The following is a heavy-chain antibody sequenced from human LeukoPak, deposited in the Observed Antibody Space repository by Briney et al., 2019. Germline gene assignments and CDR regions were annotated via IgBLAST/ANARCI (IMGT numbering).Heavy chain of an antibody. CDR2: MNPNSGNT. D-gene: IGHD3-10*01. V-gene: IGHV1-8*01. Sequence: GASVKVSCKASGYTFTSYDINWVRQATGQGLEWMGWMNPNSGNTGYAQKFQGRVTMTRNTSISTAYMELSSLRSEDTAVYYCARESGFGDLFPYCMDVWGQGTTVTVSS. CDR3: ARESGFGDLFPYCMDV. CDR1: GYTFTSYD. J-gene: IGHJ6*02.